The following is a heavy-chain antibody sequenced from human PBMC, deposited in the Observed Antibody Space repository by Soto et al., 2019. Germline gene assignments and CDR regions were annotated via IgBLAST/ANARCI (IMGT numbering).Heavy chain of an antibody. CDR3: ARDLRLYRRGECNFDV. CDR1: GFIFSRYR. J-gene: IGHJ4*02. CDR2: ISYDGGER. Sequence: PWGSLRLSCGGSGFIFSRYRMHWVRQSPGKGLEWVTGISYDGGERFYEASVKGRFTISIDNSKNRLGLQMSSLRPEDTAVYYCARDLRLYRRGECNFDVWGQGTLVTVSS. D-gene: IGHD2-21*01. V-gene: IGHV3-30*13.